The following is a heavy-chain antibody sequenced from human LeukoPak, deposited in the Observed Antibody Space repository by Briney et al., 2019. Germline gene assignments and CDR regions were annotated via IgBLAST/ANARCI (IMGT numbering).Heavy chain of an antibody. Sequence: GGSLRLSCAASGFTFSSYAMSWVRQAPGKGLEWVSAISGSGGSTYYADSVKGQFTISRDNSKNTLYLQMNSLRAEDTAVYYCAKDNAVAGTYYFDYWGQGTLVTVSS. CDR1: GFTFSSYA. D-gene: IGHD6-19*01. CDR3: AKDNAVAGTYYFDY. CDR2: ISGSGGST. J-gene: IGHJ4*02. V-gene: IGHV3-23*01.